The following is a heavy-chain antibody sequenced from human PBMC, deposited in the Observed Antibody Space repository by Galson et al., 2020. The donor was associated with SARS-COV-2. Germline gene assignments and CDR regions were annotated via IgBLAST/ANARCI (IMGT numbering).Heavy chain of an antibody. D-gene: IGHD3-22*01. CDR2: ISYDGNNK. CDR3: ARETLDFSSSFYDY. Sequence: GESLKISCAASGFTFSSYAMHWVRQAPGKGLEWVAIISYDGNNKYNADLEKGRFTISRDNSKNTLYLQMNSLRPEDTAVYYCARETLDFSSSFYDYWGQGSLVTVSS. J-gene: IGHJ4*02. V-gene: IGHV3-30*01. CDR1: GFTFSSYA.